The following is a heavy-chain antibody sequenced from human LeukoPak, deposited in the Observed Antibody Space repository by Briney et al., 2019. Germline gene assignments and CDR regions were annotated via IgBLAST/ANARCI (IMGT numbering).Heavy chain of an antibody. D-gene: IGHD2-2*02. CDR3: ARGWDIVVVPAAISLVLYQDY. Sequence: ASVKVSCKASGYTFTGYYMHWARQAPGQGLEWMGWINPNSGGTNYAQKFQGRVTMTRDTSISTAYMELSRLGSDDTAVYYCARGWDIVVVPAAISLVLYQDYWGQGTLVTVSS. V-gene: IGHV1-2*02. CDR2: INPNSGGT. CDR1: GYTFTGYY. J-gene: IGHJ4*02.